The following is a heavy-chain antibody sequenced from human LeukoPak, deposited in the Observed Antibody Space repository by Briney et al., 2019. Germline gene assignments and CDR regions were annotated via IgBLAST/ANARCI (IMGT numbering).Heavy chain of an antibody. V-gene: IGHV3-7*01. Sequence: ETLSLTCAVYGGSFSGYYWSWIRQPPGKGLEWVANIKQDGSEKYYVDSVKGRFTISRDNAKNSLYLQMNSLRAEDTAVYYCARDYYDSSGYYYFDYWGQGTLVTVSS. J-gene: IGHJ4*02. CDR2: IKQDGSEK. CDR1: GGSFSGYY. CDR3: ARDYYDSSGYYYFDY. D-gene: IGHD3-22*01.